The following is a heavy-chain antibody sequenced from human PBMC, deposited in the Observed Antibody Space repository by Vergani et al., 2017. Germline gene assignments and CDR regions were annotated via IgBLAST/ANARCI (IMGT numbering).Heavy chain of an antibody. CDR1: GFTFSSYA. J-gene: IGHJ1*01. CDR3: ARDGGYYGSGSYGAYFQH. CDR2: ISYDGSNK. D-gene: IGHD3-10*01. V-gene: IGHV3-30-3*01. Sequence: VQLLESGGGVVQPGGSLRLSCAASGFTFSSYAMHWVRQAPGKGLEWVAVISYDGSNKYYADSVKGRFTISRDNSKNTLYLQMNSLRAEDTAVYYCARDGGYYGSGSYGAYFQHWGQGTLVTVSS.